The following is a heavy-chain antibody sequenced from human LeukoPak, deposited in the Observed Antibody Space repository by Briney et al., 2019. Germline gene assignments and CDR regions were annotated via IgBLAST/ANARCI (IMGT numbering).Heavy chain of an antibody. Sequence: AEPLSLTCAVYGGSFSGYYWSWIRQPPGKGLEWIGEINHSGSTNYNPSLKRRVTISVDTSKNQFSLKLSSETAADAAVYYCARILLGYCSGGSCLNLYYFDYWGQGTLVTVSS. CDR1: GGSFSGYY. CDR2: INHSGST. J-gene: IGHJ4*02. V-gene: IGHV4-34*01. CDR3: ARILLGYCSGGSCLNLYYFDY. D-gene: IGHD2-15*01.